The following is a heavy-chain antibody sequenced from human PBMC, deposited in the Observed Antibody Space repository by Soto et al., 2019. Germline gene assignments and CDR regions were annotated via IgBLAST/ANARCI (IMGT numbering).Heavy chain of an antibody. CDR2: INPNSGGT. CDR3: AREGGYDAGNYYYGMDV. D-gene: IGHD5-12*01. CDR1: GYTFTGYY. J-gene: IGHJ6*02. Sequence: ASVKVSCKASGYTFTGYYMHWVRQAPGQGLEWMGWINPNSGGTNYAQKFQGWVTMTRDTSISTAYMELSRLRSDDTAVYYCAREGGYDAGNYYYGMDVWGQGTTVTVS. V-gene: IGHV1-2*04.